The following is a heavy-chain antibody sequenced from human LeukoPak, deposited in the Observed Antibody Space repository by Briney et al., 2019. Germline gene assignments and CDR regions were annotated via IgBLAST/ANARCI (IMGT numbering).Heavy chain of an antibody. V-gene: IGHV3-11*04. CDR2: ISTSGNII. CDR3: ARDSELIPDHDY. J-gene: IGHJ4*02. Sequence: GGSLRLSCAASGFTFSDYQMSWIRQAPGKGLDWVSHISTSGNIIYHADSVKGRFTVSRDNAKNSLYLQMNDLSAEDTAVYYCARDSELIPDHDYWGRGTLVTVSS. D-gene: IGHD2-2*02. CDR1: GFTFSDYQ.